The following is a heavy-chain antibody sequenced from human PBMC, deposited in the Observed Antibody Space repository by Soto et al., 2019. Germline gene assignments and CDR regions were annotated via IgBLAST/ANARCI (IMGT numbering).Heavy chain of an antibody. CDR2: IWYDGSNK. D-gene: IGHD6-19*01. CDR1: GFTFSSYG. J-gene: IGHJ4*02. Sequence: QVQLVESGGGVVQPGRSLRLSCAASGFTFSSYGMHWVRQAPGKGLEWVAGIWYDGSNKYYADSVKGRFTIPRDNSKNTLYLQMNSLRAEDTAVYYCASGYSSGWFGGGYWGQGTLVTVSS. V-gene: IGHV3-33*01. CDR3: ASGYSSGWFGGGY.